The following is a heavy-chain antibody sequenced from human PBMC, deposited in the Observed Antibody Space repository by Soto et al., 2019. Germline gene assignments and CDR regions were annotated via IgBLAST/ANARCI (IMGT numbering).Heavy chain of an antibody. CDR1: GFTFSSYA. V-gene: IGHV3-23*01. CDR2: ISGSGDST. CDR3: ARLASGSDYDY. Sequence: EVQLLESGGGLVQPGGSLRLSCAASGFTFSSYAMRWVRQAPGKGLEWVSAISGSGDSTYSADSVKGRFTTSRDNSKNTLYLQMNSLRAEDTAVYYCARLASGSDYDYWSQGTLVTVSS. J-gene: IGHJ4*02. D-gene: IGHD1-26*01.